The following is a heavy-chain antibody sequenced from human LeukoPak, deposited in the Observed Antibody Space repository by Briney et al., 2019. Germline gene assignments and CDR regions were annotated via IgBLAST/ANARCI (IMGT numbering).Heavy chain of an antibody. CDR1: GGCISSYY. V-gene: IGHV4-59*08. D-gene: IGHD3-3*01. CDR3: ARQGDKRYEPLGY. J-gene: IGHJ4*02. CDR2: IHYSGST. Sequence: SETLSLTCTVSGGCISSYYWSWIRQLPGKGLEWIGYIHYSGSTNYKSSLKSRVTISVDTSKNQFSLKLSSVTAADTAVYYCARQGDKRYEPLGYWGQGTLVTVSS.